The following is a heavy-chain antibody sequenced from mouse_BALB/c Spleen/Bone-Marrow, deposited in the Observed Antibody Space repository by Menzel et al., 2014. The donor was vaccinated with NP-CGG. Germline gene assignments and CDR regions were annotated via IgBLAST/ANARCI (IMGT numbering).Heavy chain of an antibody. V-gene: IGHV14-3*02. J-gene: IGHJ3*01. CDR3: AKYYYGNSLFAY. CDR2: IDPANGNT. CDR1: GFNIKDTY. Sequence: EVKLMESGAELVKPGASVKLSCTASGFNIKDTYMHWVKPRPEQGLEWIGRIDPANGNTKYDPKFQGKATIAADTSSNTAYLQLSSLTSEDTAVYYCAKYYYGNSLFAYWGQGTLVTVSA. D-gene: IGHD1-1*01.